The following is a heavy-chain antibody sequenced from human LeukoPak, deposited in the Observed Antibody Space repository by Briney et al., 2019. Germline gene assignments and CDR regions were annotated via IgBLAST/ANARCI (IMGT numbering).Heavy chain of an antibody. CDR1: GFIFGSYT. Sequence: GGSLRLSCAASGFIFGSYTMNWVRQAPGKGLEWVSSIGSSSYIYYADSVKGRFTVSRGNAKNSLYLQMNSLRAEDTAVYYCARQIRIFGVVIHYYYGMDVWGQGTTVTVSS. CDR2: IGSSSYI. V-gene: IGHV3-21*01. D-gene: IGHD3-3*01. CDR3: ARQIRIFGVVIHYYYGMDV. J-gene: IGHJ6*02.